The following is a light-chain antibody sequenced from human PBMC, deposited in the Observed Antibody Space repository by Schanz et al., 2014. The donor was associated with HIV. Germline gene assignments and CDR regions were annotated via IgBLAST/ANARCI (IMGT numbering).Light chain of an antibody. CDR1: QSVSSGS. Sequence: ENVLTQSPDTLSLSPGERATLSCGASQSVSSGSLAWYQQRPGQAPRLLIYGTSTRAAGIPDRFSGTGSGTDFTLTISRLEPEDSAVYYCQQYGSSYTFGQGTKLEIK. CDR3: QQYGSSYT. J-gene: IGKJ2*01. V-gene: IGKV3-20*01. CDR2: GTS.